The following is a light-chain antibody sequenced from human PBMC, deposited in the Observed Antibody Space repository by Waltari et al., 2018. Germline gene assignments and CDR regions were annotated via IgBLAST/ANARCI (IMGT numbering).Light chain of an antibody. V-gene: IGKV1-39*01. CDR2: SAS. CDR1: QSISSY. Sequence: DIQMTQSQSSLSASVGDRVTITCRASQSISSYLNWYQKKPGKAPKLLIFSASSLQSGVASRVSGSGSGTDLTLTISSLQPEDFATYYCQQSYSTPLTFGGGTKVEIK. J-gene: IGKJ4*01. CDR3: QQSYSTPLT.